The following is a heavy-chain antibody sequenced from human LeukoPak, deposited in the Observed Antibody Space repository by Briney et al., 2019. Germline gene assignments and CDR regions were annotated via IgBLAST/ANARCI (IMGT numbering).Heavy chain of an antibody. V-gene: IGHV4-34*01. CDR1: GGSFNGYY. D-gene: IGHD1-26*01. J-gene: IGHJ4*02. CDR3: ASDAGVGFDY. Sequence: PSETLSLTCAVYGGSFNGYYWSWIRQPPGKGLEWIGEIYHSGSTNYNPSLKSRVTISVDKSKNQFSLKLSSVTAADTAVYYCASDAGVGFDYWGQGTLVTVSS. CDR2: IYHSGST.